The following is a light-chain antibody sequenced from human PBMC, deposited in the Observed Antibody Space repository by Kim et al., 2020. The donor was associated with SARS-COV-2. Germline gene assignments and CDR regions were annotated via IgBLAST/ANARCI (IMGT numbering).Light chain of an antibody. Sequence: VTVSCTESQSISGTYYELYWYQQPPGPAPKLLIFGNSNGPSGVPDRFSGSKSGTSASLTITGLQADDEADYYCQSYDSSLSGSHVVFGGGTKVTVL. V-gene: IGLV1-40*01. J-gene: IGLJ2*01. CDR1: QSISGTYYE. CDR3: QSYDSSLSGSHVV. CDR2: GNS.